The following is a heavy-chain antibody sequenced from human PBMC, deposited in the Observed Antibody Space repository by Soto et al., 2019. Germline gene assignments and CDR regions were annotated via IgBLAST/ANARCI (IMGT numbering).Heavy chain of an antibody. CDR2: ISYDGSNK. CDR1: GFTFSSYA. Sequence: PGGSLRLSCAASGFTFSSYAMHWVRQAPGKGLEWVAVISYDGSNKYYADSVKGRFTISRDNSKNTLYLQMNSLRAEDTAVYYCARALPYYFDNWGQGTLVTVSS. CDR3: ARALPYYFDN. V-gene: IGHV3-30-3*01. J-gene: IGHJ4*02.